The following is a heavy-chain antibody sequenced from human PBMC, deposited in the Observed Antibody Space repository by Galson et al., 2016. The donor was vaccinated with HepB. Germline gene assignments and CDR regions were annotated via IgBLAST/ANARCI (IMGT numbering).Heavy chain of an antibody. Sequence: ETLSLTCSVSGVSVNSDAYHWSWIRQSPGKELEWLGHSYHTWHLNAKPRGRVSMSIDTAKNQFSLSLTSLTAADTAVYYCGTYLVGHGGTGYWGQGTLVTVAS. CDR3: GTYLVGHGGTGY. J-gene: IGHJ4*02. CDR1: GVSVNSDAYH. CDR2: SYHTWHL. V-gene: IGHV4-61*08. D-gene: IGHD1-26*01.